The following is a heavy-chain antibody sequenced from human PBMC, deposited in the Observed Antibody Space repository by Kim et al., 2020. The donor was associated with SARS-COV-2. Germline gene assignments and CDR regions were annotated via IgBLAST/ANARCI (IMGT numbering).Heavy chain of an antibody. J-gene: IGHJ4*02. Sequence: YVESVKSRFTISRDNANKSLFLQMSSLRTEDTAIYYCAALDTLQVPGSIWGQGTLVTVSS. V-gene: IGHV3-7*01. D-gene: IGHD1-26*01. CDR3: AALDTLQVPGSI.